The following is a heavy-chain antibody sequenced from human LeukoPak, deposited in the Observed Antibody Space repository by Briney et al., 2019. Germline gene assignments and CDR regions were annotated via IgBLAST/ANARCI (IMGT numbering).Heavy chain of an antibody. Sequence: SETLSLTCAVYGGSFSGYYWSWIRQPPGKGLEWIGEINHSGSTNDNPSLKSRVTISVDTSKNQFSLKLSSVTAADTAVYYCARGLSGSYYLTYYYYMDVWGKGTTVTVSS. CDR1: GGSFSGYY. CDR3: ARGLSGSYYLTYYYYMDV. J-gene: IGHJ6*03. CDR2: INHSGST. D-gene: IGHD3-10*01. V-gene: IGHV4-34*01.